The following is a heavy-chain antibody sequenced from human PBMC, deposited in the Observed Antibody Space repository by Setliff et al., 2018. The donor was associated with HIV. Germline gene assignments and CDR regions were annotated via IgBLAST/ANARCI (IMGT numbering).Heavy chain of an antibody. V-gene: IGHV3-33*06. CDR3: AKGARREPIQSLFDY. J-gene: IGHJ4*02. CDR2: IWYDGSNK. D-gene: IGHD1-26*01. CDR1: GFTFSSYG. Sequence: GGSLRLSCAASGFTFSSYGMHWVRQAPGKGLEWVAVIWYDGSNKYYADSVKGRFTISRDNSKNTLYLQMNSLRAEDTAVYYCAKGARREPIQSLFDYWGQGTLVTVSS.